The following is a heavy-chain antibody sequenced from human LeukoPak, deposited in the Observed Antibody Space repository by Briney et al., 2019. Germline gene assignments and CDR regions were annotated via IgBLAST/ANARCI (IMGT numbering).Heavy chain of an antibody. V-gene: IGHV1-8*01. CDR2: MNPNSGNT. CDR1: GYTFTSYD. CDR3: ARGITMVRGVIWGFRRYYYYMDV. J-gene: IGHJ6*03. D-gene: IGHD3-10*01. Sequence: GASVKVSCKASGYTFTSYDINWVRQATGQGLEWMGWMNPNSGNTGYAQKFQGRVTMTRNTSISTAYMELSSLRSEDTAVYYCARGITMVRGVIWGFRRYYYYMDVWGKGTTVTISS.